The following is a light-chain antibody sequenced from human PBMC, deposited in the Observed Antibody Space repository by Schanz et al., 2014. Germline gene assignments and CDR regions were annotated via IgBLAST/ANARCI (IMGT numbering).Light chain of an antibody. CDR1: QSVSSID. Sequence: EIVLTQSPATLSLSPGERATLSCRASQSVSSIDLAWYQQKPGQAPRLLIYGASNRATGIPDRFSGSGSGTDFTLTISRLEPEDFAVYYCHQYINSPFTFGPGTKLDLK. CDR3: HQYINSPFT. J-gene: IGKJ3*01. CDR2: GAS. V-gene: IGKV3-20*01.